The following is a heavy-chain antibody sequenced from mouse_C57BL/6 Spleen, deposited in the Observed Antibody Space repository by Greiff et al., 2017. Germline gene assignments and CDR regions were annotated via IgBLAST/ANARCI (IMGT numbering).Heavy chain of an antibody. CDR3: ARRGLPGAMDY. D-gene: IGHD5-5*01. Sequence: QVQLQQPGAELVMPGASVKLSCKASGYTFTSYWMHWVKQRPGQGLEWIGEIDPSDSYTNYNQKFKGKSTLTVDKSSSTAYMQLSSLTSEDSAVYYCARRGLPGAMDYWGQGTSVTVSS. V-gene: IGHV1-69*01. J-gene: IGHJ4*01. CDR2: IDPSDSYT. CDR1: GYTFTSYW.